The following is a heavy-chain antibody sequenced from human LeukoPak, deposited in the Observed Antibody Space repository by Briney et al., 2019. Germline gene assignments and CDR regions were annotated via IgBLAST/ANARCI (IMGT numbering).Heavy chain of an antibody. V-gene: IGHV5-10-1*01. J-gene: IGHJ4*02. Sequence: GESLRISGKGSGYSFSSYWITWVRQTPGKGLEWIGRIDPSDSYTNYSPSFRGHVTISVDKSVNTAYLQWSSLKASDTAMYYCARRRTKAMGLFGHWGQGTLVTVSS. CDR3: ARRRTKAMGLFGH. CDR1: GYSFSSYW. D-gene: IGHD5-18*01. CDR2: IDPSDSYT.